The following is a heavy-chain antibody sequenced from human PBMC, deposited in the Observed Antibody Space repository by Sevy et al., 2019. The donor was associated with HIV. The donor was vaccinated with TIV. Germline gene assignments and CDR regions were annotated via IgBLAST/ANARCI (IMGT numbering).Heavy chain of an antibody. CDR3: ARYYCSSTSCYGNYYYGMDV. D-gene: IGHD2-2*01. CDR1: GFTFSSYW. V-gene: IGHV3-7*03. J-gene: IGHJ6*02. CDR2: IKQDGSEK. Sequence: GGSLRLSCAASGFTFSSYWMSWVRQAPGKGLEWVANIKQDGSEKYYVDSVKGRFTISRDNAKNSLYLQMNSLRAEDTAVYYCARYYCSSTSCYGNYYYGMDVWGQGTTVTVSS.